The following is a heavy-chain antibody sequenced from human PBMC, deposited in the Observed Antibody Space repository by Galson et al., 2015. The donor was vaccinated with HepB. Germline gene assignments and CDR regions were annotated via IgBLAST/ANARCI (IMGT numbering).Heavy chain of an antibody. J-gene: IGHJ5*02. V-gene: IGHV4-34*01. CDR1: GGSFSGYY. CDR3: ARGGASRYSS. CDR2: ISPSGST. D-gene: IGHD5-12*01. Sequence: SETLSLTCAVYGGSFSGYYLTWIRQAPGKGLQWIGEISPSGSTDYNPSLKSRVSMSVDTSKNQFSLKLSSVTAADTALYYCARGGASRYSSWGQGTLVTVPS.